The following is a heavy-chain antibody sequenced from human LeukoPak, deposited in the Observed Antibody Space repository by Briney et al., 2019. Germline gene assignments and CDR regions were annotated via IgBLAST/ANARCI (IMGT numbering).Heavy chain of an antibody. V-gene: IGHV3-23*01. CDR2: ITGRGGST. Sequence: GGSLRLSCAASGFTFSSYAMSWVRQAPGKGLEWVSAITGRGGSTYYADSVKGRFTISRDNFKNTLYLQMNSLRAEDTAVYYCAKDIGYCTSTSCGADAFDIWGQGTMVTVSS. J-gene: IGHJ3*02. CDR1: GFTFSSYA. D-gene: IGHD2-2*01. CDR3: AKDIGYCTSTSCGADAFDI.